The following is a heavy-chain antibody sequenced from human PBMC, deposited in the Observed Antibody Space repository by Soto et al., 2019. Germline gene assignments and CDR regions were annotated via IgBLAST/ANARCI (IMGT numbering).Heavy chain of an antibody. CDR1: GFTFSSYG. J-gene: IGHJ4*02. D-gene: IGHD2-2*01. CDR2: IWYDGSNK. CDR3: GGGGYCSSPSCGGVSYYFDS. Sequence: QVQLVESGGGVVQPGRSLRLSCAASGFTFSSYGMHWVRQAPGKGLEWVAVIWYDGSNKYYADSVKGRFTISRDNSKNPLYRKRNGGRAEDRGVYYWGGGGYCSSPSCGGVSYYFDSWGQGPLVTVPS. V-gene: IGHV3-33*01.